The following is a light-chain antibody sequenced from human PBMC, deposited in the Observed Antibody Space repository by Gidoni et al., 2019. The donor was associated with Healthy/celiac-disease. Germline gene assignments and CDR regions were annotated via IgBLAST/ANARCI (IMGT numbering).Light chain of an antibody. CDR1: QSVSSSD. J-gene: IGKJ2*01. V-gene: IGKV3-20*01. CDR3: QQYGSSPYT. CDR2: GAA. Sequence: EMVLTQAPGTLSLSAAERATLACRASQSVSSSDLAWYQQKPGQAPRLLLYGAASRATGIPDRFRGSGPVIDFTLTISRLEPEDCAVYYCQQYGSSPYTFGQGTKLEIK.